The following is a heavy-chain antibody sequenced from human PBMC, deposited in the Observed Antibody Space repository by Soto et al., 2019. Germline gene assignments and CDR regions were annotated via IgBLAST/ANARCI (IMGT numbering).Heavy chain of an antibody. Sequence: EVQLVESGGGLVQPGGSLRLSCAASGFTFSSYEMNWVRQAPGKGLEWVSYISSSGSTIYYADSVKGRFTISRDNAKNSLYLKMNRLRAENTAVYYWAGGGQGLERYGMDVWGQGTTVTVSS. V-gene: IGHV3-48*03. CDR3: AGGGQGLERYGMDV. CDR2: ISSSGSTI. CDR1: GFTFSSYE. J-gene: IGHJ6*02. D-gene: IGHD6-19*01.